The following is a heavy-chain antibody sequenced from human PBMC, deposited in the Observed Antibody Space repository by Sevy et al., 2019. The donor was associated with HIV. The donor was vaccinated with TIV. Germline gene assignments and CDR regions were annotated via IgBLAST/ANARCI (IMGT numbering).Heavy chain of an antibody. J-gene: IGHJ6*03. CDR3: ARGYGDYTYYYYYMDV. CDR2: IIPIFGTA. V-gene: IGHV1-69*06. CDR1: GGTFSSYA. Sequence: ASVKVSCKASGGTFSSYAMSWVRQAPGQGLEWMGGIIPIFGTANYAQKFQGRVTITADKSTSTAYMELSSLRSEDTAVYYCARGYGDYTYYYYYMDVWGKGTTVTVSS. D-gene: IGHD4-17*01.